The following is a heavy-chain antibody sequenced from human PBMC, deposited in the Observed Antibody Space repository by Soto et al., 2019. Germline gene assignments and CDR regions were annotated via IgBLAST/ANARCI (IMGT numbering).Heavy chain of an antibody. V-gene: IGHV3-30*18. CDR2: ISYDGSNK. CDR1: GFTFNTFG. CDR3: AKKGPGSYHLPPAS. Sequence: GGSLSLSCAASGFTFNTFGRHWVRQAPGKGLEWVAVISYDGSNKHYADSVKGRFTISRDNFKNTLYLQVSSLRPEDTAVYYCAKKGPGSYHLPPASWGQGTLVTVSS. D-gene: IGHD3-10*01. J-gene: IGHJ4*02.